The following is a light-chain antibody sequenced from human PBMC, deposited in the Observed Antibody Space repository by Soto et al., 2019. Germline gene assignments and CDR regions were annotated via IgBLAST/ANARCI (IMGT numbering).Light chain of an antibody. J-gene: IGLJ2*01. CDR1: SSNIGSNY. CDR3: QSYDSSLSGRVV. V-gene: IGLV1-47*01. CDR2: RNN. Sequence: QSVLTQPPSASGTPGQRVTISCSGSSSNIGSNYIYWYQQVPGTAPKLLIYRNNQRPSGVPDRFSGSKSGTSASLAISGLRSEDEADYFCQSYDSSLSGRVVFGGGTKLTVL.